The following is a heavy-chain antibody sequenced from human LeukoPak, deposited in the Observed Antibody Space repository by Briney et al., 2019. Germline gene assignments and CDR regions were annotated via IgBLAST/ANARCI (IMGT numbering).Heavy chain of an antibody. Sequence: GAPLKISCKGSGYSFTSYWICWVREMPGKGLECMGIIYPSDSDTRYSPSFQSQVNISADKSISTHYLQWSSLKASDTAMYYCARLTMVRGVENGFDIWGQGTMVTVSS. J-gene: IGHJ3*02. V-gene: IGHV5-51*01. CDR3: ARLTMVRGVENGFDI. D-gene: IGHD3-10*01. CDR2: IYPSDSDT. CDR1: GYSFTSYW.